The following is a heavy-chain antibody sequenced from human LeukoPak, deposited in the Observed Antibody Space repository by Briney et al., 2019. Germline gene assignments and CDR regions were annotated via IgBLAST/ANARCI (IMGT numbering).Heavy chain of an antibody. J-gene: IGHJ4*02. CDR1: GGSITNSTYY. V-gene: IGHV4-39*07. D-gene: IGHD5-12*01. CDR3: AREIRSGYFYFDH. CDR2: IFYTGSP. Sequence: PSETLSLTCSVSGGSITNSTYYWAWVRQPPGKGLEWIGNIFYTGSPYHNPSLRSRVTISVDTSKNQFSLKLTSVTAADTAMYSCAREIRSGYFYFDHWGQGTLVTVSS.